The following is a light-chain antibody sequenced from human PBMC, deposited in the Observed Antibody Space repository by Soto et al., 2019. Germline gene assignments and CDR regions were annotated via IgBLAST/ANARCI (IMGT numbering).Light chain of an antibody. J-gene: IGKJ1*01. V-gene: IGKV3-15*01. CDR1: QSVSSN. CDR3: QQYNNWPPT. Sequence: EIVMTQSPATLSVSPGERATLSCRASQSVSSNLAWYQQKPGQAPRLLIYGASTRATGIPARFSGSGSGTEFPLTISSLQSEDFAFYYCQQYNNWPPTFGQGTKVEIK. CDR2: GAS.